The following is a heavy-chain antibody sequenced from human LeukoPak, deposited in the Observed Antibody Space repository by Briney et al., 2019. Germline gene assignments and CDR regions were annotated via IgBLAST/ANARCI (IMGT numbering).Heavy chain of an antibody. Sequence: SETLSLTCTVSGGSISSYYWSWIRQPPGKGLEWIGYIYYSGSTNYNPSLMSRVTISVDTSKNQFSLKLSSVTAADTAVYYCARVRIVGASYWFDPWGQGTLVTVSS. J-gene: IGHJ5*02. CDR2: IYYSGST. D-gene: IGHD1-26*01. V-gene: IGHV4-59*01. CDR3: ARVRIVGASYWFDP. CDR1: GGSISSYY.